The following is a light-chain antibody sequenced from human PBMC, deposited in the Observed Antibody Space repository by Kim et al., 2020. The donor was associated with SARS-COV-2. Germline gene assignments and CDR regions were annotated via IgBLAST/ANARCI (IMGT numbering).Light chain of an antibody. J-gene: IGLJ1*01. CDR3: FSFANISPYV. CDR1: SSDVGNYNL. Sequence: LSQPASVSGSPGQSITISCTGTSSDVGNYNLVSWYQQHPGKAPKLMIYEVSKRPSGVSHSFSGSKSGNQASLTISGLQAEDEVDYYRFSFANISPYVF. V-gene: IGLV2-23*02. CDR2: EVS.